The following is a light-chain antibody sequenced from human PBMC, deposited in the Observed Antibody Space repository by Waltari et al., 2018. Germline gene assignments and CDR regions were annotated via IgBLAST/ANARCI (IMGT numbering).Light chain of an antibody. CDR2: LGS. Sequence: DIVMTQSPLSLPVTPGDPASIYCRSSQRLLHSNTYSYLDWYLQKPGQSPRLLVHLGSNRASGVPDRFRGSGSGTDFTLNISRVEAEDVGIYYCMQSLQTPLTFGQGTKVEIK. CDR3: MQSLQTPLT. V-gene: IGKV2-28*01. J-gene: IGKJ1*01. CDR1: QRLLHSNTYSY.